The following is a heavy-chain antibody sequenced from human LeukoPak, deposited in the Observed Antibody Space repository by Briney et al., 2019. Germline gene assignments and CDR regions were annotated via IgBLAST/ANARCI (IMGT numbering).Heavy chain of an antibody. J-gene: IGHJ3*02. D-gene: IGHD3-3*01. CDR1: GYTFTSYY. CDR3: AKDSVYYDFWSGYRNGIDAFDI. V-gene: IGHV1-46*01. CDR2: INPSGGST. Sequence: GASVKVSCKASGYTFTSYYMHWVRQAPGQGLEWMGIINPSGGSTSYAQKFQGRVTMTRDTSTSTVYMELSSLRAEDTAVYYCAKDSVYYDFWSGYRNGIDAFDIWGQGTMVTVSS.